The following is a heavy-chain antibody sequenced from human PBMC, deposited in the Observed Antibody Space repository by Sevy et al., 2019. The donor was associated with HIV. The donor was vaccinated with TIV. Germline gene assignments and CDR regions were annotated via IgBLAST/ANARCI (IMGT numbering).Heavy chain of an antibody. CDR2: ISDDGNNK. Sequence: GGSLRLSCTASGFTSSTYAMYWVRQAPGKGLEWVAVISDDGNNKDYADSVKGRFTVSRDNSKDTLYLQMYSLRAEDTAVYYCASHYYDTTGYYYPLDYWGQGTLVTVSS. CDR3: ASHYYDTTGYYYPLDY. J-gene: IGHJ4*02. CDR1: GFTSSTYA. V-gene: IGHV3-30*04. D-gene: IGHD3-22*01.